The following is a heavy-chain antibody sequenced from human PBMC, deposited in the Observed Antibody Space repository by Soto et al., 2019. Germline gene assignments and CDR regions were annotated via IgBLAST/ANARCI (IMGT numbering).Heavy chain of an antibody. Sequence: QVQLQESGPGLVKPSETLPLTCTVSGGSVSSGSYYWSWIRQPPGKGLEWIGYIYYSGSTNYNPSLKSRVTISVDTSKNQFSLKLSSVTAADTAVYYCARVAAAGVFDYWGQGTLVTVSS. CDR2: IYYSGST. CDR1: GGSVSSGSYY. J-gene: IGHJ4*02. V-gene: IGHV4-61*01. CDR3: ARVAAAGVFDY. D-gene: IGHD6-13*01.